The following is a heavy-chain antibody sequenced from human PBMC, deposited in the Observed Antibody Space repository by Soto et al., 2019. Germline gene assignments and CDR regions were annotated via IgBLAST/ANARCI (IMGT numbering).Heavy chain of an antibody. CDR3: AHSSILTKGYFDWPDAFDI. CDR2: IYWDDDK. CDR1: GFSLSTSGVG. J-gene: IGHJ3*02. V-gene: IGHV2-5*02. D-gene: IGHD3-9*01. Sequence: QITLKESGPTLVKPTQTLTLTCTFSGFSLSTSGVGVGWIRQPPGKALEWLALIYWDDDKRYSPSLTSRPTLTKDNTKNQVVRTLTNMAPVNTATYYCAHSSILTKGYFDWPDAFDIWGQGTMVTVSS.